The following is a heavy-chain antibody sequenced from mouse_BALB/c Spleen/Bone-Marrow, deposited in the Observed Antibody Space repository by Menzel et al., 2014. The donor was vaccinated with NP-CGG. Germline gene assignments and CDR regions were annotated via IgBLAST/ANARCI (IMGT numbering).Heavy chain of an antibody. CDR3: ARQGGYGNYAYYAMDY. CDR2: ISSGGSYT. CDR1: GFAFSSYD. J-gene: IGHJ4*01. V-gene: IGHV5-9*02. Sequence: EVKLVESGGGLVKPGGSLKLSCAASGFAFSSYDMSWVRQTPEKRLEWVATISSGGSYTYYPDSVKGRFTISRDNARNTLYLQMSSLRSEDTALYYCARQGGYGNYAYYAMDYWGQGTSVTVSS. D-gene: IGHD2-1*01.